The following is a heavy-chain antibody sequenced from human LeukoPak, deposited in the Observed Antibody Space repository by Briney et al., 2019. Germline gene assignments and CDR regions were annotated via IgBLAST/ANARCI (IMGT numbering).Heavy chain of an antibody. CDR1: GGSFSGYY. CDR3: ASWDDYYDSSGYPQPFDY. D-gene: IGHD3-22*01. CDR2: INHSGST. V-gene: IGHV4-34*01. Sequence: SETLSLTCAVYGGSFSGYYWSRIRQPPGKGLEWIGEINHSGSTNYNPSLKSRVTISVDTSKNQFSLKLSSVTAADTAVYYCASWDDYYDSSGYPQPFDYWGQGTLVTVSS. J-gene: IGHJ4*02.